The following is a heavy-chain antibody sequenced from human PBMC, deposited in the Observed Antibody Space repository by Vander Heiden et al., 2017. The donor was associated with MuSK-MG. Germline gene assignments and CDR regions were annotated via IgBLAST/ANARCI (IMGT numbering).Heavy chain of an antibody. CDR3: AMTRAAAAFNWFDP. Sequence: QVQLQESGPGLVKPSQTLSLTCTVSGGSISSGSYYWSWIRQPAGKGLEWIGRIYTSGSTNYNPALKSRVTISVDTSKNQFSLKLRSVTAAETAVYYFAMTRAAAAFNWFDPWGQGTLVTVDS. J-gene: IGHJ5*02. CDR2: IYTSGST. CDR1: GGSISSGSYY. V-gene: IGHV4-61*02. D-gene: IGHD6-13*01.